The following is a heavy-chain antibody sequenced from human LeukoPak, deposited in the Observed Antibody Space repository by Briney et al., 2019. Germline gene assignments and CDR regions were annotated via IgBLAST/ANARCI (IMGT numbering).Heavy chain of an antibody. J-gene: IGHJ6*02. CDR2: IYSGGST. CDR1: GFTVSSNY. D-gene: IGHD2-15*01. CDR3: ARGPVAPYYSLDV. Sequence: GGSLRLSCAASGFTVSSNYMSWVRQPPGKGLEWVSVIYSGGSTCYAKSVKGRFTISRDTSKNTLYLQMNSLRVEDTAVYYCARGPVAPYYSLDVWGQGTTVTVSS. V-gene: IGHV3-53*01.